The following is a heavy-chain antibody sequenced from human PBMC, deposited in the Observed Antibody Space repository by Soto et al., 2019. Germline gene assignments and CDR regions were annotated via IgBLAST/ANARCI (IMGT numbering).Heavy chain of an antibody. V-gene: IGHV1-18*01. Sequence: ASVKVSCKASGYTFTSYAMHWVRQAPGQRLEWMGWISAYNGNTNYAQKLQGRVTMTTDTSTSTAYMELRSLRSDDTAVYYCARVSTVAGTYYYYYMDVWGKGTTVTVSS. CDR2: ISAYNGNT. D-gene: IGHD1-1*01. CDR3: ARVSTVAGTYYYYYMDV. J-gene: IGHJ6*03. CDR1: GYTFTSYA.